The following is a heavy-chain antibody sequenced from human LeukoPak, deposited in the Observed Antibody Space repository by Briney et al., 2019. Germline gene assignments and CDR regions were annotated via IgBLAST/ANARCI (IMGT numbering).Heavy chain of an antibody. V-gene: IGHV3-11*06. CDR1: GFTFSDYY. CDR2: ISSSSSYT. D-gene: IGHD2-2*02. CDR3: ARVGDIVVVPAAIGL. J-gene: IGHJ3*01. Sequence: GGSLRLSCAASGFTFSDYYMSWIRQAPGKGLEWASYISSSSSYTNYADSVKGRFTISRDNAKNSLYLQMNSLKAEDTAVYYCARVGDIVVVPAAIGLWGQGTMVTVSS.